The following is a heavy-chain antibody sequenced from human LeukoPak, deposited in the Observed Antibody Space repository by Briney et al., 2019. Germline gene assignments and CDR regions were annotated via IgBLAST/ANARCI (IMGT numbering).Heavy chain of an antibody. V-gene: IGHV3-74*01. CDR1: GFTFSSYG. D-gene: IGHD4-11*01. J-gene: IGHJ4*02. CDR3: ARGGNSPDY. CDR2: INSDGSTT. Sequence: GRSLRLSCAASGFTFSSYGMHWVRQAPGKGLVCVSRINSDGSTTSYADSVKGRFTISRDNAKNTVYLQMNSLRAEDTAVYYCARGGNSPDYWGQGTLVTVSS.